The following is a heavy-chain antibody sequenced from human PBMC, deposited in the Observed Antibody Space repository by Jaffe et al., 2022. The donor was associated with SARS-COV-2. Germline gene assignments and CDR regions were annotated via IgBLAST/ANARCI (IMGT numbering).Heavy chain of an antibody. Sequence: EVQLVESGGGLVKPGGSLRLSCAASGFTFSNAWMSWVRQAPGKGLEWVGRIKSKTDGGTTDYAAPVKGRFTISRDDSKNTLYLQMNSLKTEDTAVYYCTTDLWFGELYEADYWGQGTLVTVSS. V-gene: IGHV3-15*01. J-gene: IGHJ4*02. CDR1: GFTFSNAW. D-gene: IGHD3-10*01. CDR3: TTDLWFGELYEADY. CDR2: IKSKTDGGTT.